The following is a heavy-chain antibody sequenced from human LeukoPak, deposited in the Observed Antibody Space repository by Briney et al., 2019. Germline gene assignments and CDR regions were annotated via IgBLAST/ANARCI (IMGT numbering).Heavy chain of an antibody. CDR1: GFTFSSYA. CDR3: ARGGDDSSGYD. V-gene: IGHV3-23*01. J-gene: IGHJ4*02. D-gene: IGHD3-22*01. Sequence: GGSLRLSCAASGFTFSSYAMSWVRQAPGKGLEWVSAISGSGGSTYHADSVKGRFTISRDNSKNTLYLQMNSLRAEDTAVYYCARGGDDSSGYDWGQGTLVTVSS. CDR2: ISGSGGST.